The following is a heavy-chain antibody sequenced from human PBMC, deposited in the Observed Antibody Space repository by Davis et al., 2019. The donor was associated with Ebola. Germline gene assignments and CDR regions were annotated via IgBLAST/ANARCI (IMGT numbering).Heavy chain of an antibody. J-gene: IGHJ4*02. Sequence: LRLSCAVYGGSFSGYYWSWIRQPPGKGLEWIGEINHSGSTYYNPSLKSRVTISIDTSKNQFSLKLSSVTAADTAIYYCARDSYDSSGYYRYDYWGQGTLVTVSS. CDR3: ARDSYDSSGYYRYDY. D-gene: IGHD3-22*01. CDR1: GGSFSGYY. CDR2: INHSGST. V-gene: IGHV4-34*09.